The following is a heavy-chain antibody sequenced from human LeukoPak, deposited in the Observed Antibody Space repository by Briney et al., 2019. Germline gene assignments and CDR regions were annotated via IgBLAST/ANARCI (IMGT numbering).Heavy chain of an antibody. CDR1: GFTFSSYW. Sequence: AGGSLRLSCAASGFTFSSYWMHWVRQAPGKGLVWVSRINTDGSSTSYADSVKGRFTISRDNAKNTLYLQMNSLRAEDTAVYYCARVVNYYYYYMDVWGKGTTVTVSS. CDR3: ARVVNYYYYYMDV. J-gene: IGHJ6*03. V-gene: IGHV3-74*01. CDR2: INTDGSST.